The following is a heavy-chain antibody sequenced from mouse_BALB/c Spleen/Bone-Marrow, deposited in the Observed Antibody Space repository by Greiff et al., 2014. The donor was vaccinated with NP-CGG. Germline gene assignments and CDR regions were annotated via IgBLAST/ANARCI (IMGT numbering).Heavy chain of an antibody. J-gene: IGHJ2*01. D-gene: IGHD2-4*01. CDR2: ISCYNGAT. CDR1: GYSFTGYY. Sequence: LVKTGASVKISCKASGYSFTGYYMHWVKQGHGKSLEWIGYISCYNGATSYNQKFKGKATFTVDTSSSTAYMQFNSLTSEDSAVYYCARSMITTDYFDYWGQGTTLTVSS. V-gene: IGHV1S34*01. CDR3: ARSMITTDYFDY.